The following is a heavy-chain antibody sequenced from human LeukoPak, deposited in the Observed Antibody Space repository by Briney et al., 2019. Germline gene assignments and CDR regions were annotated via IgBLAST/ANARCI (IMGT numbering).Heavy chain of an antibody. D-gene: IGHD1-26*01. CDR2: IIPIFGTA. V-gene: IGHV1-69*13. CDR3: ARGPYSGSYYRSHYYMDV. Sequence: SVKVSCKASGYTFTSYGISWVRQAPGQGLEWMGGIIPIFGTANYAQKFQGRVTITADESTSTAYMELSSLRSEDTAVYYCARGPYSGSYYRSHYYMDVWGKGTTVTISS. CDR1: GYTFTSYG. J-gene: IGHJ6*03.